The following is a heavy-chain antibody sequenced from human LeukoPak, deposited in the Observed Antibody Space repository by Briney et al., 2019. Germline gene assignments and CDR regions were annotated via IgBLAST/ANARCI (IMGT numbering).Heavy chain of an antibody. V-gene: IGHV4-34*01. CDR3: AIGSGSRFYY. CDR1: GGSFSGYF. J-gene: IGHJ4*02. D-gene: IGHD1-26*01. Sequence: SETLSLTCAVYGGSFSGYFWSWIRQPPGKGLEWIGELNHSGNTNYNPSLKSRVTISVDSSKNQFFLRLSSVTAAVTAVYYCAIGSGSRFYYWGQGTLVTVSS. CDR2: LNHSGNT.